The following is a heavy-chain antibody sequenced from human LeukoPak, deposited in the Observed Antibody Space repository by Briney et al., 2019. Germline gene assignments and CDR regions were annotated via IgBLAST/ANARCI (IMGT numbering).Heavy chain of an antibody. V-gene: IGHV4-59*01. CDR1: GGSISSYY. Sequence: SETLSLTCTVSGGSISSYYWSWIRQPPGKGLEWIGYIYYSGTTKYNPSLKSRVTISVDTSKNQISLKLSSVTAADTAVYYCARDVLAYCGGDYYSGYFDYWGQGTLVTVSS. CDR3: ARDVLAYCGGDYYSGYFDY. CDR2: IYYSGTT. J-gene: IGHJ4*02. D-gene: IGHD2-21*02.